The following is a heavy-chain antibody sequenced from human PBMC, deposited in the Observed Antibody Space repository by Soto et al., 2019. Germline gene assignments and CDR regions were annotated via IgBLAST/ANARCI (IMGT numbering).Heavy chain of an antibody. D-gene: IGHD2-15*01. CDR1: GNTFTNYY. CDR3: AGRDCSGGTCLGLDP. Sequence: ASVKVSCKASGNTFTNYYIHWVRQAPGQGLEWLGIISPSGASTSYAQKFQDRVTMTRDTSASTVYMDLSSLTSDDTAVYNCAGRDCSGGTCLGLDPWGQGTLVTVSS. V-gene: IGHV1-46*03. CDR2: ISPSGAST. J-gene: IGHJ5*02.